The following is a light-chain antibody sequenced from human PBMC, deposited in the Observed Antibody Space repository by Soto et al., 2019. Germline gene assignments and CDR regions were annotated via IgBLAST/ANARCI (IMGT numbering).Light chain of an antibody. CDR1: SSDVGGYNY. V-gene: IGLV2-11*01. J-gene: IGLJ1*01. Sequence: QSALTQPRSVSGSPGQSVTISCTGTSSDVGGYNYVSWYQQHPGKAPKLMIYDVSKRPSGVPDRFSGSKSGNTASLTISGLQAEDEADYYCCSYAGSYTFGYVFGTGTKLTAL. CDR3: CSYAGSYTFGYV. CDR2: DVS.